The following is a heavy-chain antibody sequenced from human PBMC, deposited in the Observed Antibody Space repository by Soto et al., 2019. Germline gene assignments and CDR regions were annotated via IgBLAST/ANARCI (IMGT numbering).Heavy chain of an antibody. D-gene: IGHD1-26*01. CDR1: GGSISSSSYY. J-gene: IGHJ4*02. V-gene: IGHV4-39*01. CDR3: ARHLEYSGYFGD. CDR2: IYYSGCT. Sequence: QLQLQESGPGLVKPSETLSLTCTVSGGSISSSSYYWGWIRQPPGKGLECIGSIYYSGCTYYNPSLKSRVTISVDTSKNQFSLKLSSVTAADTAIYYCARHLEYSGYFGDWGQGTLVTVSS.